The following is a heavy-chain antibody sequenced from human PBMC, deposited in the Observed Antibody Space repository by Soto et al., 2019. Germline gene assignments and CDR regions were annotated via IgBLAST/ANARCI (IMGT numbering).Heavy chain of an antibody. D-gene: IGHD6-19*01. CDR1: GYTLTELS. CDR3: ATGVAGGEYYFDY. CDR2: FDPEDGET. V-gene: IGHV1-24*01. Sequence: ASVKVSCKVSGYTLTELSMHWLRQSPGKGLEWMGGFDPEDGETIYAQKFQGRVTMTEDTSTDTAYMELSSLRSEDTAVYYCATGVAGGEYYFDYWGQGTLVTVSS. J-gene: IGHJ4*02.